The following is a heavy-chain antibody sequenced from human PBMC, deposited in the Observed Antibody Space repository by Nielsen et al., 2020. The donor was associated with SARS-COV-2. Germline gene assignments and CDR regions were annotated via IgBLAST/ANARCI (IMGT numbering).Heavy chain of an antibody. CDR3: ARTTHGGYGHYYYYGMDV. J-gene: IGHJ6*02. CDR2: IYYSGST. V-gene: IGHV4-39*01. Sequence: SETLSLTCTVSGGSISSSSYYWGWIRQPPGKGLEWIGSIYYSGSTYYNPSLKSRVTISVDTFKNQFSLKLSSVTAADTAVYYCARTTHGGYGHYYYYGMDVWGQGTTVTVSS. D-gene: IGHD5-12*01. CDR1: GGSISSSSYY.